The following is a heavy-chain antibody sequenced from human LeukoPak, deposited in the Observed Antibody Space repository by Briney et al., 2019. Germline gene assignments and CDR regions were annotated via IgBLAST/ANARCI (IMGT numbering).Heavy chain of an antibody. Sequence: ASVKVSCKASGYTFTSYAMNWVRQAPGQGLEWMGWINTNTGNSTYAQGFTGRFVFSLDTSVSTAYLQISSLKAEDTAVYYCAREQSDIVLMVSGGLVDYWGQGTLVTVSS. CDR2: INTNTGNS. D-gene: IGHD2-8*01. CDR3: AREQSDIVLMVSGGLVDY. CDR1: GYTFTSYA. J-gene: IGHJ4*02. V-gene: IGHV7-4-1*02.